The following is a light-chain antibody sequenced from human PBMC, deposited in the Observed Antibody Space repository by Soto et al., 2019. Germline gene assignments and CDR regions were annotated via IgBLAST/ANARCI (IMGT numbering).Light chain of an antibody. CDR1: RTVFNF. J-gene: IGKJ2*01. V-gene: IGKV3-11*01. CDR3: QKRAIWTYT. CDR2: DAS. Sequence: EIALTQSPATLYLSPGERATLSGRANRTVFNFLIWYQQKPGQAPRLLIYDASNRATDIPARFSGTGSGTDFRLTISSLEPEDFALDFCQKRAIWTYTFGPGTKLESK.